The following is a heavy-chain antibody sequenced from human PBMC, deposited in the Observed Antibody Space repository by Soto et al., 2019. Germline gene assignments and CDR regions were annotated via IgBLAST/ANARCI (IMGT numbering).Heavy chain of an antibody. J-gene: IGHJ4*02. D-gene: IGHD2-21*02. V-gene: IGHV4-59*01. Sequence: PSETLSLACIVSRDCITNYSPTWIRQPPGRGLEWIGYISYSGTTNYNASLKSRVTISVDTSANQFSLRVRSVTAAVTAVYYCARRGCDSICGSLDYWGQGTPVTVSS. CDR3: ARRGCDSICGSLDY. CDR2: ISYSGTT. CDR1: RDCITNYS.